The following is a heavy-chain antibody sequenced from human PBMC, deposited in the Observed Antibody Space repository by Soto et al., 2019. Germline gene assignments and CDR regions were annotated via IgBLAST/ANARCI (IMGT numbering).Heavy chain of an antibody. Sequence: QVQLVQSGAEVRKPGSSVKVSCKASGGTFSRHAISWVRQAPGQGLEWMGGIIPIFGTANHAQKFQGRVTIIADESTSTVYMELSSLRSEDTAMYYCARGWGYDSNDYYYAYCGKVTLVIVSS. CDR1: GGTFSRHA. V-gene: IGHV1-69*01. J-gene: IGHJ4*02. CDR2: IIPIFGTA. CDR3: ARGWGYDSNDYYYAY. D-gene: IGHD3-22*01.